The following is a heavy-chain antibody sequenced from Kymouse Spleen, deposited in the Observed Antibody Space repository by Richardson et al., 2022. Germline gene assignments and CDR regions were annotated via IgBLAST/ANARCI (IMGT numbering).Heavy chain of an antibody. J-gene: IGHJ6*02. Sequence: QVQLVQSGSELKKPGASVKVSCKASGYTFTSYAMNWVRQAPGQGLEWMGWINTNTGNPTYAQGFTGRFVFSLDTSVSTAYLQICSLKAEDTAVYYCAREAISSWYYYYYGMDVWGQGTTVTVSS. CDR3: AREAISSWYYYYYGMDV. CDR2: INTNTGNP. V-gene: IGHV7-4-1*01. CDR1: GYTFTSYA. D-gene: IGHD6-13*01.